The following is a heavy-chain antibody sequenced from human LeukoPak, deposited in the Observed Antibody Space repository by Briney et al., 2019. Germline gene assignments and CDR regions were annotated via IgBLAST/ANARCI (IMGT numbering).Heavy chain of an antibody. CDR1: GFTFSSYG. V-gene: IGHV3-72*01. CDR3: ARDGAEGDNSAFDM. CDR2: TRDKARGYTT. D-gene: IGHD3-22*01. Sequence: GGSLRLSCAASGFTFSSYGMHWVRQAPGKGLEWVGRTRDKARGYTTEYAASVKGRFTISRDDSKTLVYLQMNSLRTEDTAVYFCARDGAEGDNSAFDMWGQGTVVTVSS. J-gene: IGHJ3*02.